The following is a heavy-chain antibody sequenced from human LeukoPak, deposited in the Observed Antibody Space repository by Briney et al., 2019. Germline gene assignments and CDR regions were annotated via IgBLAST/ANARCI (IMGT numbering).Heavy chain of an antibody. CDR1: AASISIITTY. V-gene: IGHV4-39*07. J-gene: IGHJ3*02. Sequence: PSQTLSLTCTVSAASISIITTYSGSTRPPPGKGLEWIGSIYYSGSTYYIPSLKSRVTMSVDTSKNQFSLKRSSVTAADTAVYYCARGLDDAFDIWGQGTMVTVSS. CDR3: ARGLDDAFDI. CDR2: IYYSGST.